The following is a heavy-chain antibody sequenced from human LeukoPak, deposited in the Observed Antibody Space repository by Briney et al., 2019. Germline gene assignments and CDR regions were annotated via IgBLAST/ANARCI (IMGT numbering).Heavy chain of an antibody. Sequence: PGGSLRLSCAASGFTFGRYWMNWVRQAPGKGLEWVTGIWYDGTKKYYADSVRGRFTIFRDNSKNTLDLQMDSLRAEDTAVYFCARPRSGYIYGDFDIWGQGTMVIVSS. V-gene: IGHV3-33*08. CDR2: IWYDGTKK. J-gene: IGHJ3*02. D-gene: IGHD5-24*01. CDR1: GFTFGRYW. CDR3: ARPRSGYIYGDFDI.